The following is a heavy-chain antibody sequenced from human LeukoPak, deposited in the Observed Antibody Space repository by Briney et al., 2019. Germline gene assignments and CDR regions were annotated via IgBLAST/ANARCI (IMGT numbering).Heavy chain of an antibody. CDR1: GGSISSGSYY. CDR2: IYTSGST. D-gene: IGHD5-18*01. J-gene: IGHJ4*02. Sequence: SQTLSLTCTVSGGSISSGSYYWSWIRQPAGKGLEWIGRIYTSGSTNYNPSLKSRVTISVDTSKNQFSLKLSSVTAADTAVYYCAGDGMRGYSYGLEIDYWGQGTLVTVSS. V-gene: IGHV4-61*02. CDR3: AGDGMRGYSYGLEIDY.